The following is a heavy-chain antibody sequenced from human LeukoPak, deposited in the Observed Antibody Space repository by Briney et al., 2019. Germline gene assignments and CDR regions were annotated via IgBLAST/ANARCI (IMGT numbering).Heavy chain of an antibody. D-gene: IGHD1-26*01. CDR3: ARAREVGATRAVRY. CDR1: GFTFSSYN. J-gene: IGHJ4*02. CDR2: ISSSSSYI. Sequence: GGSLRLSCAASGFTFSSYNMNWVRQAPGKGLEWVSSISSSSSYIYHADSVKGRFTISRDNAKNSLYLQMNSLRAEDTAVYYCARAREVGATRAVRYWGQGTLVTVSS. V-gene: IGHV3-21*01.